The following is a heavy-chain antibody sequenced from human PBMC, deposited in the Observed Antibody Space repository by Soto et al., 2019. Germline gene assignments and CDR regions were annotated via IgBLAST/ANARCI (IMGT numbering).Heavy chain of an antibody. D-gene: IGHD6-13*01. V-gene: IGHV3-33*01. CDR1: GFTFSSYG. CDR3: ARDRRRAAAGPFDY. Sequence: GESLKISCAASGFTFSSYGMHWVRQAPGKGLEWVAVIWYDGSNKYYADSVKGRFTISRDNSKNTLYLQMNSLRAEDTAVYYCARDRRRAAAGPFDYWGQGTLVTVSS. CDR2: IWYDGSNK. J-gene: IGHJ4*02.